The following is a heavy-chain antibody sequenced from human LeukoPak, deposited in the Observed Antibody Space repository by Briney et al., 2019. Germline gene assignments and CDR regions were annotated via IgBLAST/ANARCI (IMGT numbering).Heavy chain of an antibody. Sequence: GGSLRLSCAASGFTFSDYYTSWIRQAPGKGLEWVSYISSSGSTIYYADSVKGRFTISRDNAKNSLYLQMNSLRAEDTAVYYCARVHSSSWSYFDYWGQGTLVTVSS. V-gene: IGHV3-11*01. D-gene: IGHD6-13*01. CDR3: ARVHSSSWSYFDY. CDR2: ISSSGSTI. CDR1: GFTFSDYY. J-gene: IGHJ4*02.